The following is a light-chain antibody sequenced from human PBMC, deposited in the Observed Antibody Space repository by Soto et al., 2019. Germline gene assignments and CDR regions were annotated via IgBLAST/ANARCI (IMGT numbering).Light chain of an antibody. CDR3: SSYAGTNHPYV. CDR1: NSDVGAYNY. V-gene: IGLV2-8*01. J-gene: IGLJ1*01. Sequence: QSALTQPPSASGSPGQSVTISCTGTNSDVGAYNYVSWYQQHPGKAPKLMISEVSKRPSGVPDRFSGSKSGNTASLTVSGLQAEDGADYYCSSYAGTNHPYVFGTGTKVTVL. CDR2: EVS.